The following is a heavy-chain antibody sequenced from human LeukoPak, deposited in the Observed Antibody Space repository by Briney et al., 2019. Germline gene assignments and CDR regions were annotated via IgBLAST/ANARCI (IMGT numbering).Heavy chain of an antibody. V-gene: IGHV3-53*01. D-gene: IGHD3-16*01. CDR3: AKDEATSGGGLAS. Sequence: PGGSLRLSCSASGFTVSGTHMSWVRQAPGKGLEWVSAMYTGGTTYYADSVTGRFTVSRDTSRNTLFLHMNSLRAEDTADYYCAKDEATSGGGLASWGQGTLVIVSS. CDR2: MYTGGTT. CDR1: GFTVSGTH. J-gene: IGHJ5*01.